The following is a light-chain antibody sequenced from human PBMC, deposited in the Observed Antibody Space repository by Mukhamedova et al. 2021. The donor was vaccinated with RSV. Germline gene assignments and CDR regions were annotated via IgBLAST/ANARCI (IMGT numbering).Light chain of an antibody. Sequence: RESGVPDRSSGSGSGTDFTFTISSLQAEDVAVYFCYQYHSPPLTFGGGTKVEFK. CDR3: YQYHSPPLT. J-gene: IGKJ4*01. V-gene: IGKV4-1*01.